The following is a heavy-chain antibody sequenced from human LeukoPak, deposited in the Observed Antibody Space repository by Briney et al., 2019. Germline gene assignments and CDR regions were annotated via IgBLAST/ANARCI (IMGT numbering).Heavy chain of an antibody. J-gene: IGHJ5*02. CDR1: GFTFSSYA. Sequence: AGGSLRLSCAASGFTFSSYAMSWVRQAPGKGLEWIADITISGHTKNYADSVKGRFTISRDSARTSLYLQMNSLRVEDTGVYFCARGDPHADLWGQGTLVTVSS. CDR2: ITISGHTK. CDR3: ARGDPHADL. V-gene: IGHV3-48*03.